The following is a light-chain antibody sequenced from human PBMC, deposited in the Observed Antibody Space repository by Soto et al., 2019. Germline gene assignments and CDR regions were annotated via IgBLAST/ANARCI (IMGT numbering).Light chain of an antibody. CDR1: QTNSNY. V-gene: IGKV1-39*01. J-gene: IGKJ1*01. Sequence: DIQMTQSPSSLSASVGDRVTITCRASQTNSNYLHWYQQSPGKAPNLLIYLASNLQSGVPSRFSGSGSGTDFSLTISSLQPEDFATYYCQQSYSAPQTFGQGTKDEIK. CDR3: QQSYSAPQT. CDR2: LAS.